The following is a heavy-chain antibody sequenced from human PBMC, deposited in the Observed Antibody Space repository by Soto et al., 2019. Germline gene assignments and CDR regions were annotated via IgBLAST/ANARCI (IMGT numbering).Heavy chain of an antibody. CDR2: IIPIFGTA. Sequence: QVQLVQSEAEVKKPGSSVKVSCKASGGTFSSYAISWVRQAPGQGLEWMGGIIPIFGTANYAQKFQGRVTITADESTSTAYMELSSLRSEDTAVYYCARSRTRIAAAGTDWFDPWGQGTLVTVSS. D-gene: IGHD6-13*01. CDR1: GGTFSSYA. J-gene: IGHJ5*02. CDR3: ARSRTRIAAAGTDWFDP. V-gene: IGHV1-69*12.